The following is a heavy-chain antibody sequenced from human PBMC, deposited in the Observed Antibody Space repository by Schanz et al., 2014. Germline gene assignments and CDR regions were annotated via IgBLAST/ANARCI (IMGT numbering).Heavy chain of an antibody. CDR3: ARGGGAAAST. Sequence: EVQLLESGGGLVQPGGSLSLSCAASGFTFSSNAMCWVRQAPGKGLEWVSTITSNGGGTYYADSVKGRFTISRDNAKNTLYLQMNSLRVEDTAEYYCARGGGAAASTWGQGTLVTVSS. CDR1: GFTFSSNA. J-gene: IGHJ5*02. V-gene: IGHV3-23*01. CDR2: ITSNGGGT. D-gene: IGHD6-13*01.